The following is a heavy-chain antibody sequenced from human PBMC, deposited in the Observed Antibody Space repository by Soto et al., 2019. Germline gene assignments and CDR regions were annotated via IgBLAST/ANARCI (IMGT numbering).Heavy chain of an antibody. Sequence: QVQLVQSGAEVKKPGASVKVSCKASGYTFTSYGITWVRQAPGRGLEWMGWISGYNDNTNSAQKLQDRVSMTTDTSTNTVYMELRSLRSDDTAVYYCARGSGSLGWFDPWGQGTLVTVSS. J-gene: IGHJ5*02. D-gene: IGHD3-10*01. CDR3: ARGSGSLGWFDP. CDR2: ISGYNDNT. V-gene: IGHV1-18*01. CDR1: GYTFTSYG.